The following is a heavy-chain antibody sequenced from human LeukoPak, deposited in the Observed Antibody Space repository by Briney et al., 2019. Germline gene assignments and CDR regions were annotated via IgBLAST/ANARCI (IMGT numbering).Heavy chain of an antibody. J-gene: IGHJ4*02. CDR2: IKQDGGAK. V-gene: IGHV3-7*01. Sequence: PGGSLRLSCAASGFTFSSYWMSWVRQAPGKGLEWVANIKQDGGAKYSVDSVKGRFTFSRDNAKNSLYLQMNSLRAEDTAVYYCARGRYVSGWYPDYFDFWGQGTLVTVSS. CDR1: GFTFSSYW. D-gene: IGHD6-19*01. CDR3: ARGRYVSGWYPDYFDF.